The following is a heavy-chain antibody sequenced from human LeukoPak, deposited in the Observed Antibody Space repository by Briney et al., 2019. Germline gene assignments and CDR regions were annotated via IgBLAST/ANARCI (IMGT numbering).Heavy chain of an antibody. Sequence: SETLSLTCTVSGGSISSYYWSWIRQPPGKGLEWIGDIYYSGSTNYNPALKSRVTISVDTSKNQFSLKLSSVTAADTAVYYCARSQPLYYDFWSGYGYWFDHWGQGTLVTVSS. V-gene: IGHV4-59*08. CDR3: ARSQPLYYDFWSGYGYWFDH. J-gene: IGHJ5*02. D-gene: IGHD3-3*01. CDR2: IYYSGST. CDR1: GGSISSYY.